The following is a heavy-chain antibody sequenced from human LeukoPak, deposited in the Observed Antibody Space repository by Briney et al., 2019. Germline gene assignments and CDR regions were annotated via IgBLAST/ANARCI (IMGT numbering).Heavy chain of an antibody. CDR2: ISAYNGNT. CDR1: GYTFTSYG. CDR3: ARVSRSFGGVIDPDY. D-gene: IGHD3-16*02. J-gene: IGHJ4*02. V-gene: IGHV1-18*01. Sequence: ASVKVSCKASGYTFTSYGISWVRQAPGQGLEWMGWISAYNGNTNYAQKLQGRVTMTTDTSTSTAYMELRSLRSDDTAVYYCARVSRSFGGVIDPDYWGQGTLVTVSS.